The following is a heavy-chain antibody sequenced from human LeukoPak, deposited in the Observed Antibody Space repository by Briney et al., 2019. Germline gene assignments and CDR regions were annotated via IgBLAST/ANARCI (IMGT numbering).Heavy chain of an antibody. V-gene: IGHV3-7*01. Sequence: GGSLRLSCAASGFTFSNYWMNWVRQAPGKGLEWVANIKQDGSENYYVDSVKGRFTISRDNAKNSLYLQMNSLRTEDTAVYYCARDTGSSWFYYYYGMDVWGQGTTVTVSS. J-gene: IGHJ6*02. CDR3: ARDTGSSWFYYYYGMDV. D-gene: IGHD6-13*01. CDR1: GFTFSNYW. CDR2: IKQDGSEN.